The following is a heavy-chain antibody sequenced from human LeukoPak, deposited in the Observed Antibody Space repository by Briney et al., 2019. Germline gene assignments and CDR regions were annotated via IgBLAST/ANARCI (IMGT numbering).Heavy chain of an antibody. CDR3: ARGHTGYCSGGSCYAPGFMFYY. Sequence: GSLRLSCAASGFTFSDYYMSWIRQAPGKGLEWVSYISSSGSTIYYADSVKGRFTISRDNAKNLLYLQMNSLRAEDTAVYYCARGHTGYCSGGSCYAPGFMFYYWGQGTLVTVSS. CDR2: ISSSGSTI. J-gene: IGHJ4*02. V-gene: IGHV3-11*01. CDR1: GFTFSDYY. D-gene: IGHD2-15*01.